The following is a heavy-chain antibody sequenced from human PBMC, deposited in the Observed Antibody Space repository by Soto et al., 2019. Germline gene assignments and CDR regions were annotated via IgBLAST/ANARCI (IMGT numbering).Heavy chain of an antibody. Sequence: SETMSLTCTVSGGSISSGDYYWSWIRQPPGKGLEWIGYIYYSGSTYYNPSLKSRVTISVDTSKNQFSLKLSSVTAADTAVYYCARVPGTTNYYYYGMDVWGQGTTVTVSS. CDR3: ARVPGTTNYYYYGMDV. J-gene: IGHJ6*02. V-gene: IGHV4-30-4*01. D-gene: IGHD1-7*01. CDR2: IYYSGST. CDR1: GGSISSGDYY.